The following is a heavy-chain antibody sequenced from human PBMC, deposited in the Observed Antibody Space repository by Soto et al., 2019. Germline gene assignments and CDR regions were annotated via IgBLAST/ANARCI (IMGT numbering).Heavy chain of an antibody. D-gene: IGHD6-19*01. CDR2: ISAYNGNT. Sequence: SVKVSCKASGYTFTIYGISGVGQSPGQGREWMGWISAYNGNTNYARKLQGRVTMTTDTSTSTAYMELRSLRSDDTAVYYCAREYSSGADDAFDIWGQGTMVTVSS. J-gene: IGHJ3*02. V-gene: IGHV1-18*01. CDR3: AREYSSGADDAFDI. CDR1: GYTFTIYG.